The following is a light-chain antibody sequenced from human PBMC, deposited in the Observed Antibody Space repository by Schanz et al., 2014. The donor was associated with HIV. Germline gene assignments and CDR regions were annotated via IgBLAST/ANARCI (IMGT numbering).Light chain of an antibody. CDR3: QSYDSGLGGFV. J-gene: IGLJ1*01. CDR2: GNN. V-gene: IGLV1-40*01. Sequence: QSVLTQPPSVSGAPGQRITISCAGSSSNIGSGYDVPWYQQLPGTAPKLLIYGNNNRPSGVPDRFSGSKSGSSASLAIAGLQAEDEADYYCQSYDSGLGGFVFGTGTKLTVL. CDR1: SSNIGSGYD.